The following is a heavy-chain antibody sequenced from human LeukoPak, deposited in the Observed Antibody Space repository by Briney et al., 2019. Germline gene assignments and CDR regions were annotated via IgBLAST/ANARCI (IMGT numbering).Heavy chain of an antibody. Sequence: SETLSLTCAVYGGSFRGYYWGWIRQPPGKGLEWIGEINHSGSTNYNPSLKSRVTISVDTSKNQFSLKLSPVTAADTAVYYCARGYYSRSFDYWGQGTLVTVSS. CDR3: ARGYYSRSFDY. V-gene: IGHV4-34*01. D-gene: IGHD2-21*01. J-gene: IGHJ4*02. CDR2: INHSGST. CDR1: GGSFRGYY.